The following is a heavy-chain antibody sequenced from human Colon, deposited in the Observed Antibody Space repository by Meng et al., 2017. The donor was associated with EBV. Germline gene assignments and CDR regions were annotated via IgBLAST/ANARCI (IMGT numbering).Heavy chain of an antibody. D-gene: IGHD3-16*02. CDR1: GFTFSGYG. V-gene: IGHV3-33*01. CDR3: ARGLIWGSYRPIDY. Sequence: GPLVGAWGGVVQPGRSLRLSCAASGFTFSGYGMHWVRQAPGKGLEWVAVIWYDGSNKDYADSVQGRFTISRDNSKNTPYLQMNSLRAEDTAVYYCARGLIWGSYRPIDYWGQGTLVTVSS. CDR2: IWYDGSNK. J-gene: IGHJ4*02.